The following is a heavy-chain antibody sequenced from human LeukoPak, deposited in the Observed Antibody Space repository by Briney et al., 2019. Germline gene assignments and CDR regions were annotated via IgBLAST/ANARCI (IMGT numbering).Heavy chain of an antibody. CDR3: ARDLPFQLLYGHDAFDI. V-gene: IGHV4-61*02. J-gene: IGHJ3*02. CDR2: IYTSGST. D-gene: IGHD2-2*02. CDR1: GGSISSGSYY. Sequence: SQTLSLTCTVSGGSISSGSYYWSWIRQPAGKGLEWIGRIYTSGSTNYNPSLKSRVTISVDTSKNQFSLKLSSVTAADTAVYYCARDLPFQLLYGHDAFDIWGQGTMVTVSS.